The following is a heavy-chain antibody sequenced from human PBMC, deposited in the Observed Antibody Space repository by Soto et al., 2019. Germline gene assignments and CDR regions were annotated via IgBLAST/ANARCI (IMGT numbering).Heavy chain of an antibody. J-gene: IGHJ6*02. D-gene: IGHD3-3*02. CDR1: GYTFTSYY. CDR3: ARDGVVLAPMDV. V-gene: IGHV1-46*01. CDR2: INPSGGST. Sequence: ASVKVSCKASGYTFTSYYMHWVRQAPGQGLEWMGIINPSGGSTSYAQKFQGRVTMTRDTSTSTVYMELSSLRSEDTAVYCCARDGVVLAPMDVWGQGTTVTVSS.